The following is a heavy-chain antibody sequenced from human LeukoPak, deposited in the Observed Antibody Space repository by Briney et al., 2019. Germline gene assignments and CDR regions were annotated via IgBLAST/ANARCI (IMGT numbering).Heavy chain of an antibody. CDR2: MNPNSGNT. Sequence: ASVKVSCKASGYTFTSYDINWVRQATGQGLEWMGRMNPNSGNTGYAQKFQGRVTMTRNTSISTAYMELSSLRSEDTAVYYCARGFNGYYDILTGYYSNWFDPWGQGTLVTVSS. J-gene: IGHJ5*02. CDR1: GYTFTSYD. D-gene: IGHD3-9*01. CDR3: ARGFNGYYDILTGYYSNWFDP. V-gene: IGHV1-8*01.